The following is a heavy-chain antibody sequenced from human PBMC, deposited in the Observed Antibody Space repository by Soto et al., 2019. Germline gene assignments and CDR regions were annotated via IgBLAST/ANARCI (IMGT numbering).Heavy chain of an antibody. Sequence: EVQLVESGGGLVQPGGSLRLSCAASEFTFSTYAMNWVRQAPGKGLEWVSCISSSSQNIRYADSVKGRFTISRDNAKNSLYLQMNSLRAEDTAVYYCARDQSRGQVFYYYMDVWGKGTTVTVSS. J-gene: IGHJ6*03. CDR3: ARDQSRGQVFYYYMDV. CDR2: ISSSSQNI. CDR1: EFTFSTYA. D-gene: IGHD3-10*01. V-gene: IGHV3-48*01.